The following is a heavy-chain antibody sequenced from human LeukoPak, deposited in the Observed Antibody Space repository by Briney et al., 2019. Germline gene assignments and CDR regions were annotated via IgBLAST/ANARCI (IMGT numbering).Heavy chain of an antibody. CDR2: IDWDDDK. CDR3: ARISAYGDYYFDY. J-gene: IGHJ4*02. D-gene: IGHD4-17*01. Sequence: TLSLPFSVSGGSISRTNYYWGRVPPPPGEALEWLALIDWDDDKYYSTSLKTRLTISKDTFKNQVVLTMTNMDPVDTATYYCARISAYGDYYFDYWGQGTLVTVSS. CDR1: GGSISRTNYY. V-gene: IGHV2-70*18.